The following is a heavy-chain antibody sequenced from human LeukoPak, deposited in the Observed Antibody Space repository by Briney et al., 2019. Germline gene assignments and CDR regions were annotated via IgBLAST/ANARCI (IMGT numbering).Heavy chain of an antibody. D-gene: IGHD5-18*01. V-gene: IGHV4-39*01. J-gene: IGHJ4*02. Sequence: SETLSLTCTVSGGSISSSSTYYWGWIRQPPGKGLEWIGSIYYSGSTYYNPSLKSRVTISVDTSKNQFSLKLSSVTAADTAVYYCARLGWADTDLLYYFDYWGQGTLVTVSS. CDR1: GGSISSSSTYY. CDR2: IYYSGST. CDR3: ARLGWADTDLLYYFDY.